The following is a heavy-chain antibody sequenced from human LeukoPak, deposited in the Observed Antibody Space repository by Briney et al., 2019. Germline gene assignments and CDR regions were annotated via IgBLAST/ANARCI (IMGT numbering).Heavy chain of an antibody. D-gene: IGHD6-6*01. J-gene: IGHJ3*02. CDR3: ARAYSTSDAFDI. CDR2: ISYDGSNK. Sequence: PGRSLRLSCAASGFTFSSYAMHWVRQAPGKGLEWVAVISYDGSNKYYADSVKGRFTISRDNSKNTLYLQMNSLRAEDTAVYYCARAYSTSDAFDIWGQGTMVTVSS. CDR1: GFTFSSYA. V-gene: IGHV3-30-3*01.